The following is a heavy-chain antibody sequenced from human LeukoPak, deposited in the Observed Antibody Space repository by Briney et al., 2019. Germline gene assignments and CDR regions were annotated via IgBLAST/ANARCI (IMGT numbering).Heavy chain of an antibody. CDR2: IIPIFGTA. V-gene: IGHV1-69*05. D-gene: IGHD2/OR15-2a*01. CDR3: ARDGPPFGFDP. Sequence: PGXXXEWMGGIIPIFGTANYAQKFQGRVTITTDESTSTAYMELSSLRSEDTAVYYCARDGPPFGFDPWGQGTLVTVSS. J-gene: IGHJ5*02.